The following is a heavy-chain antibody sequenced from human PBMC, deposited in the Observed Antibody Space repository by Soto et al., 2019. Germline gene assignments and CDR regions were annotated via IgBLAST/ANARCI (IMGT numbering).Heavy chain of an antibody. CDR3: AREGYGGNSGGGAFGI. V-gene: IGHV1-69*13. J-gene: IGHJ3*02. CDR1: GGTFSSYA. D-gene: IGHD4-17*01. CDR2: IIPIFGTA. Sequence: SVKVSCKASGGTFSSYAISWVRQAPGQGLEWMGGIIPIFGTANYAQKFQGRVTITADESTSTAYMELSSLRSEDTAVYYCAREGYGGNSGGGAFGIWGQGTMVTVSS.